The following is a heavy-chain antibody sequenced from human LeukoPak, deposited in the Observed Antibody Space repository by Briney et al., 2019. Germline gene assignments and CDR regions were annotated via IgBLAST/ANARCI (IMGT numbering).Heavy chain of an antibody. CDR1: GGSISSSY. V-gene: IGHV4-4*07. CDR3: ARAVGSSGSFPFHF. Sequence: QPSETLSLTCTVSGGSISSSYWSWIRQPAGKGLEWIGRIYTSGRTNYNPSLKSRVTMSVDTSKNQFSLKLSSVTAADTAVYYCARAVGSSGSFPFHFWGQGTLVTVSS. CDR2: IYTSGRT. J-gene: IGHJ4*02. D-gene: IGHD1-26*01.